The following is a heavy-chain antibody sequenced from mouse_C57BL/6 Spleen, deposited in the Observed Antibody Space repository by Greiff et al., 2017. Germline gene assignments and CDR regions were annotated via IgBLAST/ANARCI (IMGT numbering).Heavy chain of an antibody. V-gene: IGHV1-69*01. CDR3: ARSSYDSLYAMDY. CDR1: GYTFTSYW. Sequence: VQLQQPGAELVMPGASVKLSCKASGYTFTSYWMHWVKQRPGQGLEWIGEIYPSDSYTNYNQKFKGKSTLTVDKSSSTAYMQLSSLTSEDSAVYYCARSSYDSLYAMDYWGQGTSVTVSS. D-gene: IGHD2-4*01. CDR2: IYPSDSYT. J-gene: IGHJ4*01.